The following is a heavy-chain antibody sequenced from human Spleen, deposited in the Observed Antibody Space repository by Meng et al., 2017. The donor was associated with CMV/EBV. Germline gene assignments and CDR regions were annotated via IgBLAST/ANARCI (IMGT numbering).Heavy chain of an antibody. J-gene: IGHJ4*02. V-gene: IGHV3-30*02. CDR1: GFTFSSYG. CDR2: IRYDGSNY. Sequence: GESLKISCAASGFTFSSYGMHWVRQAPGKGLEWVSFIRYDGSNYYYADSVKGRFTISRDNADNLLFLQLNSLRAEDTAVYYCARIFGVQRHFDYWGQGTLVTVSS. D-gene: IGHD3-3*01. CDR3: ARIFGVQRHFDY.